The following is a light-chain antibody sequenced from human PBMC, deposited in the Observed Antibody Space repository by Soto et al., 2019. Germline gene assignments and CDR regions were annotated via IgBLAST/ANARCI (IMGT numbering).Light chain of an antibody. CDR3: HQYDTSPST. J-gene: IGKJ1*01. Sequence: ETVLTQSPGTLSLSPGERATLSCRASQTVGTNYLAWYQQKPGQAPRLLIYGASSRATGIPDRFSGSGSGTDFTLTISRLEPEDFAVYYCHQYDTSPSTFGQGTKVEIK. V-gene: IGKV3-20*01. CDR2: GAS. CDR1: QTVGTNY.